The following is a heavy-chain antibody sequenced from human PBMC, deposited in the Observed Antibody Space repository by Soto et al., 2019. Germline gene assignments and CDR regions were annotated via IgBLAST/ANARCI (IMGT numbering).Heavy chain of an antibody. CDR3: ARDRYDSSGYVIIDAFDI. CDR1: GYSISSSNW. D-gene: IGHD3-22*01. J-gene: IGHJ3*02. Sequence: SETLSLTCAVSGYSISSSNWWGWIRQPPGKGLEWIGEIYHSGSTNYNPSLKSRVTISVDKSKNQFSLKLSSVTAADTAVYYCARDRYDSSGYVIIDAFDIWGQGTMVTVSS. V-gene: IGHV4-28*03. CDR2: IYHSGST.